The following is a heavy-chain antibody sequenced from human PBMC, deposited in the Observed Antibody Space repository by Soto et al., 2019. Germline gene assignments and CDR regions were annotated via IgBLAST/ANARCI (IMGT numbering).Heavy chain of an antibody. CDR2: INHSGNT. D-gene: IGHD5-18*01. V-gene: IGHV4-34*01. CDR1: GGSFSGYF. CDR3: ARGPRRGYTFGTEYYYYAVDV. Sequence: QVQLQQWGAGLLKPSETLSLTCAVYGGSFSGYFWNWIRQPPGKGLEWIGEINHSGNTNYNPSLESRVTISLDTSKNQFSLKLSSVTAADTAIYYCARGPRRGYTFGTEYYYYAVDVWGQGTTVTVSS. J-gene: IGHJ6*02.